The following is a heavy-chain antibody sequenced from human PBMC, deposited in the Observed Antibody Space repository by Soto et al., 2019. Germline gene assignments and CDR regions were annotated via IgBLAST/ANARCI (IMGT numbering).Heavy chain of an antibody. CDR1: GFTFSSYA. J-gene: IGHJ6*02. Sequence: GGSLRLSCAASGFTFSSYAMSWVRQAPGKGLEWVSAISGSGGSTYYADSVKGRFTISRDNSKNTLYLQMNSLRAEDTAVYYCAKDLLRGYSYGSTRNMLYYGMDVWGQGTTVTVSS. V-gene: IGHV3-23*01. D-gene: IGHD5-18*01. CDR2: ISGSGGST. CDR3: AKDLLRGYSYGSTRNMLYYGMDV.